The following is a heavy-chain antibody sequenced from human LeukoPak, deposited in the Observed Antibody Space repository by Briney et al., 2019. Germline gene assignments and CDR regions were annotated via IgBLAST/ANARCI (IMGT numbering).Heavy chain of an antibody. CDR2: ISGSGGST. D-gene: IGHD3-9*01. CDR1: GFTFSSYA. J-gene: IGHJ4*02. V-gene: IGHV3-23*01. Sequence: GGSLRLSCAASGFTFSSYAMSWVRQAPGKGLEWVSAISGSGGSTYYADSVKGRFTISRDNAKNSLYLQMNSLRAEDTAVYYCARDSRYFDWLPLDYWGQGTLVTVSS. CDR3: ARDSRYFDWLPLDY.